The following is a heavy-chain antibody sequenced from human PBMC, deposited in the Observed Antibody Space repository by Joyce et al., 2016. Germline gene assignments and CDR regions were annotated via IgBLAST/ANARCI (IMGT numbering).Heavy chain of an antibody. CDR2: IKEDGSEK. V-gene: IGHV3-7*01. J-gene: IGHJ4*02. CDR3: ARDYWGPRE. Sequence: EVQLVESGGTLVQPGESLRLSCAASGFSFSTYWMTWVRQAPGKGLEWVANIKEDGSEKNYVDSVKGRFTISRDNAKTSLYLHISSLRGDDTAVYYCARDYWGPREWGQGTLVTVSS. CDR1: GFSFSTYW. D-gene: IGHD7-27*01.